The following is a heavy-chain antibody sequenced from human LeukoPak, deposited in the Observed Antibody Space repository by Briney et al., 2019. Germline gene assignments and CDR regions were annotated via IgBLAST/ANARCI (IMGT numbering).Heavy chain of an antibody. CDR2: IYYSGYT. V-gene: IGHV4-59*01. CDR1: GGSISSYY. Sequence: SETLSLTCTVSGGSISSYYWSWIRQPPGKGLEYIGYIYYSGYTNYNPSLKSRVTISVYTSKNQFSLQLSSVTAADTAVYYCARGHKAFDIWGQGTMVTVSS. CDR3: ARGHKAFDI. J-gene: IGHJ3*02.